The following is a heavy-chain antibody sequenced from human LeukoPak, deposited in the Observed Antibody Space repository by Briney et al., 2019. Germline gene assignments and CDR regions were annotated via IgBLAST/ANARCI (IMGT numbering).Heavy chain of an antibody. D-gene: IGHD3-9*01. CDR3: AMKYYDILTGQYYYYYGMDV. V-gene: IGHV3-23*01. CDR2: ISGSGGST. J-gene: IGHJ6*02. Sequence: PGGSLRLSCAASGFTFSSYAMSWVRQAPGKGLEWVSAISGSGGSTYYADSVKGRFTISRDNSKNTLYLQMNSLRAEDTAVYYCAMKYYDILTGQYYYYYGMDVWGQGTTVTVSS. CDR1: GFTFSSYA.